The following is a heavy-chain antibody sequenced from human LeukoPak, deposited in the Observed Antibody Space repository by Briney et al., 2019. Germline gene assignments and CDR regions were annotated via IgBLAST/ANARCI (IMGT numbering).Heavy chain of an antibody. Sequence: GGSLRLSCAASRFNFGDHGMSWVRQVPGKGLEWVSAIDGSGGSIGYGDSVRGRFTTSRDNGQKSLYLQMNSLTVEDTAFYYCARGDPREVEVFDYWGQGTLVTVSS. CDR1: RFNFGDHG. D-gene: IGHD1-1*01. V-gene: IGHV3-20*04. J-gene: IGHJ4*02. CDR2: IDGSGGSI. CDR3: ARGDPREVEVFDY.